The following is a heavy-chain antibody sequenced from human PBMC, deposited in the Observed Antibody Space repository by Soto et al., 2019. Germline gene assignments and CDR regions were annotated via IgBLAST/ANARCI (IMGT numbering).Heavy chain of an antibody. D-gene: IGHD5-12*01. V-gene: IGHV3-23*01. CDR2: ISGSGSST. J-gene: IGHJ4*02. CDR1: EFTFSSYA. Sequence: EVQLLESGGGLVQPGGSLRLSCAASEFTFSSYAMSWVRQAPGKGLEWVSSISGSGSSTYYADSVKGGFTIARDNSKNTLDLQMNSLRAEDTALYYGAKCRNIYETFDYWGQGTLVTVSS. CDR3: AKCRNIYETFDY.